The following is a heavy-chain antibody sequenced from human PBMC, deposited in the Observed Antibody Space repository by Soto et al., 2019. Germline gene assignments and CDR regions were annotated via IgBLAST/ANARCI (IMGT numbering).Heavy chain of an antibody. CDR1: GYTFTSYG. V-gene: IGHV1-18*04. D-gene: IGHD6-13*01. Sequence: QVQLVQSGAEVKKPGASVKVSCKASGYTFTSYGISWVRQAPGQGLEWMGWISAYNGNTNYAQKLQGRVTMTTDTSTSTAYMELRSLRSDDTAVYYCARTGYSSSWYTVPQRRGFDPWGQGTLVTVSS. CDR2: ISAYNGNT. CDR3: ARTGYSSSWYTVPQRRGFDP. J-gene: IGHJ5*02.